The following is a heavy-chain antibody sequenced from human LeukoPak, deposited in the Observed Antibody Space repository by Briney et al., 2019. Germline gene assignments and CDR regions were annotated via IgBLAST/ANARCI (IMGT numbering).Heavy chain of an antibody. CDR2: IYYSGST. J-gene: IGHJ4*02. V-gene: IGHV4-39*01. CDR1: GGSISSSSYY. Sequence: SETLSLTCTVSGGSISSSSYYWGWIRQPPGKGLEWIGSIYYSGSTYYNPSLKSRVTISVDTSKNQFSLKLSSVTAADTAVYYCARISVQGAGYCSGGSCYVPYDYWGQGTLVTVSS. D-gene: IGHD2-15*01. CDR3: ARISVQGAGYCSGGSCYVPYDY.